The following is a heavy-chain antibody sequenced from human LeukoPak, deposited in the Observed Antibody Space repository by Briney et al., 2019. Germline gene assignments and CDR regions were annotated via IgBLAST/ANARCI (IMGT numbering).Heavy chain of an antibody. D-gene: IGHD1-26*01. CDR3: ARGGSYRSYYFDY. V-gene: IGHV3-7*01. CDR1: GFTFSYTW. CDR2: IREDGSQK. J-gene: IGHJ4*02. Sequence: PGGPLRLSCAASGFTFSYTWMTWVRQATGKGLEGVASIREDGSQKSAVDSVRGRFSISRDNAKNSVYLQMDSLRAEDTAVYYCARGGSYRSYYFDYWGQGTLVTVSS.